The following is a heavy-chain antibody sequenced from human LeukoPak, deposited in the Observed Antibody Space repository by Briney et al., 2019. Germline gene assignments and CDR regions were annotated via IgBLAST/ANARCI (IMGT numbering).Heavy chain of an antibody. CDR1: GFTFDDYA. J-gene: IGHJ4*02. Sequence: GRSLRLSCAASGFTFDDYAMHWVRQAPGKGLEWVSGISRNSGSIGYADSVKGRFTISRDNAKNSLYLQMNSLRAEDTALYYCAKDGAAAGIDYWGQGTLVTVSS. V-gene: IGHV3-9*01. CDR2: ISRNSGSI. CDR3: AKDGAAAGIDY. D-gene: IGHD6-13*01.